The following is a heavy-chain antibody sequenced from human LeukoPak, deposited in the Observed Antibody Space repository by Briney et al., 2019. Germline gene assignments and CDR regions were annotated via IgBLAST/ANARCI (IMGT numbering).Heavy chain of an antibody. J-gene: IGHJ5*02. CDR1: GYTFTGYY. Sequence: ASVKVSCKASGYTFTGYYMHWVRQAPGQGLEWMGWINPNSGGTNYAQKFQGRVTMTRNTSISTAYMELSSLRSEDTAVYYCARYSYSSSWYEHNWFDPWGQGTLVTVSS. V-gene: IGHV1-2*02. CDR2: INPNSGGT. D-gene: IGHD6-13*01. CDR3: ARYSYSSSWYEHNWFDP.